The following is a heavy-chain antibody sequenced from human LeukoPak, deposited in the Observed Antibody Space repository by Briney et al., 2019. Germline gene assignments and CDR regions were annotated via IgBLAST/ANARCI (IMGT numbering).Heavy chain of an antibody. CDR1: GFTFSLYW. V-gene: IGHV3-74*01. Sequence: GGSLRLSCAASGFTFSLYWMHWVRHAPGKGLVWVSRINSDGSSIRYADSVKGRFTISRDSAKKTVYLQMNSLRVEDTAVYYCARGGCTDGNCYSGGYWGQGTLVTVSS. J-gene: IGHJ4*02. CDR3: ARGGCTDGNCYSGGY. CDR2: INSDGSSI. D-gene: IGHD2-21*02.